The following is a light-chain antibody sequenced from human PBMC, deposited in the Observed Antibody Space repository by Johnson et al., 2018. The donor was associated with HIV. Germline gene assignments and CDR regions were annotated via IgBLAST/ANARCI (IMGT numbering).Light chain of an antibody. CDR1: SSNIGNNY. CDR3: GTWDTRLRSGGL. Sequence: QSVLTQPPSVSAAPGQKVTISCSGSSSNIGNNYVSWYRQLPGTAPKLLIYENTKRPSGIPDRFSGPNSGTSATLALTGFKPGDEADYYCGTWDTRLRSGGLFGSGTRVTVL. V-gene: IGLV1-51*02. J-gene: IGLJ1*01. CDR2: ENT.